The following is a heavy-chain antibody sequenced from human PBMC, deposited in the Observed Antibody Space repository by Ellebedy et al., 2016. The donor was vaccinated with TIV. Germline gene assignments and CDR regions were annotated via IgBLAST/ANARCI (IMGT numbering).Heavy chain of an antibody. CDR1: GFTFSTYS. CDR2: ISSRSDTI. V-gene: IGHV3-48*01. J-gene: IGHJ5*02. CDR3: VRSSGWLPAS. D-gene: IGHD6-19*01. Sequence: GGSLRLXXAASGFTFSTYSMNWVRQAPGKGLEWVSYISSRSDTIYYADSVKGRFTISRDNAKNSLFLQMNSLRAEDTAVYYCVRSSGWLPASWGQGTLVTVSS.